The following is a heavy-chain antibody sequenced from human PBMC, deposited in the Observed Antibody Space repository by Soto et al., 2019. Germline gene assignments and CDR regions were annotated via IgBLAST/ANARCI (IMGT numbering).Heavy chain of an antibody. J-gene: IGHJ4*02. CDR3: ARGKGFGELLPFDY. V-gene: IGHV3-30-3*01. D-gene: IGHD3-10*01. Sequence: QAQLVESGGGVVQPGRSLRLSCAASGFTFSSYAMHWVRQAPGKGLEWVAVISYDGSNKYYADSVKGRFTISSDNSKNTLYLQMNSLRAEDTAVYYCARGKGFGELLPFDYWGQGTLVTVSS. CDR1: GFTFSSYA. CDR2: ISYDGSNK.